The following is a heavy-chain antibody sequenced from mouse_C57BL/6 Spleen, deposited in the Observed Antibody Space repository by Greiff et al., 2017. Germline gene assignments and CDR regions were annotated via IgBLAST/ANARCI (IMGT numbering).Heavy chain of an antibody. CDR1: GYTFTSYW. CDR3: ARHYGSGWYFDV. CDR2: IHPNSGST. Sequence: QVQLQQPGAELVKPGASVKLSCKASGYTFTSYWMHWVKQRPGQGLEWIGMIHPNSGSTNYNEKFKSKATLTVDKSSSTAYMQLSSLTSEDSAVYYCARHYGSGWYFDVWGTGTTVTVSS. D-gene: IGHD1-1*01. V-gene: IGHV1-64*01. J-gene: IGHJ1*03.